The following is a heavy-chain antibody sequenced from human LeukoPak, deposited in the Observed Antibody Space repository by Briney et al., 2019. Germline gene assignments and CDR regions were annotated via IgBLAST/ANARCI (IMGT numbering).Heavy chain of an antibody. Sequence: PGGSLRLSCAASGLTFRSNYMSWVRQAPGKGLKGGSVIYSGGSRYYAHSVKGRFTIYRDKSKNKLHLQMKSLRAEDTAVYYCTREGVSDFWTGYLDVWGKGTTVTVSS. D-gene: IGHD3/OR15-3a*01. CDR3: TREGVSDFWTGYLDV. J-gene: IGHJ6*04. CDR2: IYSGGSR. CDR1: GLTFRSNY. V-gene: IGHV3-53*01.